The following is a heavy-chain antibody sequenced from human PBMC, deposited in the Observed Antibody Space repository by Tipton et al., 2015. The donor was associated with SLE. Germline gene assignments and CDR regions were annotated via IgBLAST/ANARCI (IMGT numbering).Heavy chain of an antibody. D-gene: IGHD3-10*01. CDR2: IDYTANP. Sequence: TLSLTCTVSGGSIGSFYWSWIRQPPGKGLEWIGNIDYTANPNYSPSLKSRVTISIDTSTNHFSLKLRSVTAADTAVYFCAGTPDRGSSDFIYWGLGTLVTVSS. CDR1: GGSIGSFY. V-gene: IGHV4-59*01. CDR3: AGTPDRGSSDFIY. J-gene: IGHJ4*02.